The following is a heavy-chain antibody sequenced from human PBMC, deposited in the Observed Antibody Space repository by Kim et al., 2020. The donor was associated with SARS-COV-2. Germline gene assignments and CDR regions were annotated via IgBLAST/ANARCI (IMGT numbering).Heavy chain of an antibody. V-gene: IGHV3-48*02. CDR1: GFTLSTYG. CDR3: ARDLWAGDRISAGPFDS. D-gene: IGHD2-21*01. J-gene: IGHJ4*02. Sequence: GGSLRLSCATSGFTLSTYGMNWVRQAPGKGLEWVSFISSSSATIFYADSVEGRFTISRDNAKNSLFLQMNSLRDEDTAVYYCARDLWAGDRISAGPFDSWGQGILVTVSS. CDR2: ISSSSATI.